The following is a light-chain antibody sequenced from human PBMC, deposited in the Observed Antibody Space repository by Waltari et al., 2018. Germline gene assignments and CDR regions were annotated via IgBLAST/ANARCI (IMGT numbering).Light chain of an antibody. CDR2: KDD. CDR3: QSADDNYNPV. V-gene: IGLV6-57*03. CDR1: SGSIDSGY. Sequence: VFSQPHSVSGSPGQTVTISCTRTSGSIDSGYVQWYQQRPGNAPTTVIYKDDQRPSGVPDRFSGSVDSSSNAASLDISGLKSEDEADYYCQSADDNYNPVFGSGTRLTVL. J-gene: IGLJ6*01.